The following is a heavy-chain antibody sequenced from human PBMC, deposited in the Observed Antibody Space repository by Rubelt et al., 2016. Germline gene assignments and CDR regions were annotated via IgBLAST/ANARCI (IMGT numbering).Heavy chain of an antibody. CDR2: ISAYHGNT. J-gene: IGHJ4*02. CDR3: ARERDDYGDY. V-gene: IGHV1-18*01. Sequence: QVQLVQSGAEVKKPGASVKFSCKASGYTFTSYGISWVRQAPGQGPEWMGEISAYHGNTNYAQKVQGRVTVTTDTATSTCYMELRGLRSDDTAVYYCARERDDYGDYWGKGTLVTVSS. CDR1: GYTFTSYG. D-gene: IGHD5-24*01.